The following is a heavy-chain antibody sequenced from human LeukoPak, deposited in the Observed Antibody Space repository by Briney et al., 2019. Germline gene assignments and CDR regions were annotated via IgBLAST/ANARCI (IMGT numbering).Heavy chain of an antibody. Sequence: GGSLRLSCAASGFTFSSYAMHWVRQAPGKGLEWVAVISHDGSKTYYADSVQGRFTISRDNSKNTLYLQMNSLRVEDTAVYYCARTIVVTGRDAFDIWGQGTLVTVSS. CDR2: ISHDGSKT. J-gene: IGHJ3*02. CDR3: ARTIVVTGRDAFDI. D-gene: IGHD5-12*01. CDR1: GFTFSSYA. V-gene: IGHV3-30-3*01.